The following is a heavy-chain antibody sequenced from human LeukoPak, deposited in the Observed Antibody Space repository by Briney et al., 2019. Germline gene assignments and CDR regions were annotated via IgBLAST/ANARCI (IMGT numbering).Heavy chain of an antibody. CDR1: GFTFSSYS. J-gene: IGHJ6*03. V-gene: IGHV3-7*01. Sequence: GGSLRLSCAASGFTFSSYSMNWVRQTPGKGLEWVVNIKGDGSEKYYVDSVEGRFTISRDNAKNSLYLQMNSLRVEDTAVYYCARASGGLYPEYFYYYYMDVWGKGTTVTVSS. CDR3: ARASGGLYPEYFYYYYMDV. D-gene: IGHD6-19*01. CDR2: IKGDGSEK.